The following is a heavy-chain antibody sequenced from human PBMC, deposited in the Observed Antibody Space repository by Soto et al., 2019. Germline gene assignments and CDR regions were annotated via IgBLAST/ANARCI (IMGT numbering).Heavy chain of an antibody. V-gene: IGHV4-31*03. CDR3: ARALPVHYYDSSGYIRGLDYFDY. CDR2: IYYSGST. D-gene: IGHD3-22*01. CDR1: GGSISSGGYY. Sequence: SETLSLTCTVSGGSISSGGYYWSWIRQHPGKGLEWIGYIYYSGSTYYNPSLKSRVTISVDTSKNQFSLKLSSVTAADTAVYYCARALPVHYYDSSGYIRGLDYFDYWGQGTLVTVSS. J-gene: IGHJ4*02.